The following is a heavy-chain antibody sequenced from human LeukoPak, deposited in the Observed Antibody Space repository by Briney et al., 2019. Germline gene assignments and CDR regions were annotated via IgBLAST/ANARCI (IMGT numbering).Heavy chain of an antibody. CDR1: GFTFSSYG. D-gene: IGHD3-3*01. CDR2: ISYDGSNK. Sequence: GGSLRLSCAASGFTFSSYGMHWVRQAPGKGLEWVAVISYDGSNKYYADSVKGRFTISRDNSKNTLYLQMNSLRAEDTAVYHCARDPFWSGYYTPNLYYYYGMDVWGQGTTVTVSS. V-gene: IGHV3-30*03. J-gene: IGHJ6*02. CDR3: ARDPFWSGYYTPNLYYYYGMDV.